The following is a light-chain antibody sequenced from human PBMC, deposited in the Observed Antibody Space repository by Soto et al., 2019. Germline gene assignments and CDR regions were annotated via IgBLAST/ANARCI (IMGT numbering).Light chain of an antibody. CDR3: QQFGYLPFI. V-gene: IGKV1-33*01. CDR1: QAINNY. J-gene: IGKJ5*01. Sequence: DIKMTQSPSSLSASVGDRVTITCQASQAINNYLNWYQQKPGQAPKLLIYDASGLTVGVPSRFSGSGSGTHFTLTISGLQPEDIATYYCQQFGYLPFIFGQGTRLE. CDR2: DAS.